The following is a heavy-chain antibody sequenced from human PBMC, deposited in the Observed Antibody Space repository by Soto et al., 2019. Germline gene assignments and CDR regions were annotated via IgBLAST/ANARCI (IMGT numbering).Heavy chain of an antibody. CDR2: IDPSDSQT. V-gene: IGHV5-10-1*01. Sequence: GESLKISCKGSGYSFAGYWITWVRQKPGKGLEWMGRIDPSDSQTYYSPSFRGHVTISVTKSITTVFLQWSSLRASDTAMYYCARQIYDSDTGPNFQYYFDSWGQGPPVTVPS. CDR1: GYSFAGYW. D-gene: IGHD3-22*01. J-gene: IGHJ4*02. CDR3: ARQIYDSDTGPNFQYYFDS.